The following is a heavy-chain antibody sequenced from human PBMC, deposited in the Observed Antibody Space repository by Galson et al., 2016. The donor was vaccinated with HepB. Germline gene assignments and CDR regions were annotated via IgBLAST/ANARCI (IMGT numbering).Heavy chain of an antibody. J-gene: IGHJ6*02. CDR2: IKQDGDEK. D-gene: IGHD3-3*01. V-gene: IGHV3-7*03. CDR3: ARAGGFLGWSPTIYYYGVDV. Sequence: SLRLSCAASGFTFTNYWMTWVRQAPGKGLEWVANIKQDGDEKYYVDSMKGRFTISRDNAKKSLYLQMNSLRVEDTAVYYCARAGGFLGWSPTIYYYGVDVWGHGTTVTVSS. CDR1: GFTFTNYW.